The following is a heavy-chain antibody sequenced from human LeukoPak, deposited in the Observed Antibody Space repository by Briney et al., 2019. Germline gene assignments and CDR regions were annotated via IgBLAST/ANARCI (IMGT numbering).Heavy chain of an antibody. J-gene: IGHJ4*02. CDR3: ARGGSTSWLVYYFDY. CDR1: GFTFSRYA. D-gene: IGHD2-2*01. Sequence: GGSLRLSCAASGFTFSRYAMHWVRQAPGKGLEYASAISSNGGSSYYATSVKGRFTISRDNSKNTLYLQMGSLRAEDMAVYYCARGGSTSWLVYYFDYWGQGTLVTVSS. CDR2: ISSNGGSS. V-gene: IGHV3-64*01.